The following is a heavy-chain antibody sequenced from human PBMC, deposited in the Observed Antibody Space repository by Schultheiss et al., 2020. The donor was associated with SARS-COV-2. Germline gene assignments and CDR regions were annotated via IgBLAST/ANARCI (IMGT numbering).Heavy chain of an antibody. Sequence: SETLSLTCSVSGDSISDHFWNWIRQSPGKGLEWIGTTGHTIYNPSLKGRVTISVDTSKNQFSLKLSSVTAADTAVYYCARATPYGDYGYWGQGTLVTVSS. CDR3: ARATPYGDYGY. CDR2: TGHT. J-gene: IGHJ4*02. CDR1: GDSISDHF. V-gene: IGHV4-59*11. D-gene: IGHD4-17*01.